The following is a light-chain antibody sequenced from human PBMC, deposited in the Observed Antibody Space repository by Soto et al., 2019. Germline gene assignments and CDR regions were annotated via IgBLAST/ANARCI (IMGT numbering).Light chain of an antibody. CDR2: ETS. J-gene: IGLJ1*01. Sequence: LTQPASVSGSPGQSVTISCTGTSSDFGSYKFVSWYQHHPGKVPKVIIYETSKRPSGVSGRFSGSKSGNTASLTISGLQAEDEADYYCFSFTSTNTHVFGSGTKVTVL. CDR1: SSDFGSYKF. CDR3: FSFTSTNTHV. V-gene: IGLV2-23*01.